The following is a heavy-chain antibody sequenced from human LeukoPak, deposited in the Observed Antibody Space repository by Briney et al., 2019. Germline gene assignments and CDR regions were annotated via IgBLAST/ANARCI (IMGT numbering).Heavy chain of an antibody. Sequence: GRSLRLSCAASGFTFSSYGMHWVRQAPGKGLEWVAVIWYDGSNKYYADSVKGRFTISRDNSKNTLFLQMNSLRAEDTAVYYCAREPSRNRFDPWGQGTLVTVSS. J-gene: IGHJ5*02. CDR3: AREPSRNRFDP. CDR1: GFTFSSYG. CDR2: IWYDGSNK. V-gene: IGHV3-33*01.